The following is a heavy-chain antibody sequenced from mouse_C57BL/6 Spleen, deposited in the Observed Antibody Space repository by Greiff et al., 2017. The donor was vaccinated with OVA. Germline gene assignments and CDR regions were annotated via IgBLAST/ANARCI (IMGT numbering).Heavy chain of an antibody. CDR1: GFTFSDYG. Sequence: EVQLVESGGGLVKPGGSLKLSCAASGFTFSDYGMHWVRQAPEKGLEWVAYISSGSSTIYYADKVKGRFTISRDNAKNTLFLQMTSLRSEDTAMYYCARNDYYGSSYWYFDVWGTGTTVTVSS. CDR2: ISSGSSTI. D-gene: IGHD1-1*01. CDR3: ARNDYYGSSYWYFDV. V-gene: IGHV5-17*01. J-gene: IGHJ1*03.